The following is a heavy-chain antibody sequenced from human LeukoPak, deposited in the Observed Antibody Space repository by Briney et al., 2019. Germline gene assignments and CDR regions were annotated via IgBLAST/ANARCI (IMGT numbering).Heavy chain of an antibody. CDR1: GYTFTSSY. J-gene: IGHJ3*02. CDR3: ARQRGGQYEDAFDI. CDR2: INLSGGTT. D-gene: IGHD2-8*01. Sequence: GASVKVSCKASGYTFTSSYIHWVRQAPGQGLEWMGIINLSGGTTIYAQKFQGRVTITRDTSTSTVYMELSSLRAEDTAVYYCARQRGGQYEDAFDIWGQGTVVTVSS. V-gene: IGHV1-46*01.